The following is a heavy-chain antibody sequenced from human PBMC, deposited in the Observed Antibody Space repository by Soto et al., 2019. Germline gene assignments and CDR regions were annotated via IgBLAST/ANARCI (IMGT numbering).Heavy chain of an antibody. V-gene: IGHV4-31*03. CDR3: ARLLHDYGDPRSFWGFDY. D-gene: IGHD4-17*01. CDR2: IYYSGST. J-gene: IGHJ4*02. Sequence: PSETLSLTCTVSGGSISSGGYYWSWIRQHPGKGLEWIGYIYYSGSTYYNPSLKSRVTISVDTSKNQFSLKLSSVTAADTAVYYCARLLHDYGDPRSFWGFDYWGQGTLVTVSS. CDR1: GGSISSGGYY.